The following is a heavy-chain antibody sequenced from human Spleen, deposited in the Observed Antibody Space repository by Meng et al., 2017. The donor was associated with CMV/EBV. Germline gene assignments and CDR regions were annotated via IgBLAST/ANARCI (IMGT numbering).Heavy chain of an antibody. CDR1: GYTFANYG. CDR3: ARGARSSSWYYFDY. Sequence: SVKVSCKASGYTFANYGISWVRQAPGQGLEWMGGVIPILGIANYAQKFQGRVTITADKSTSTAYMELSSLRSEDTAVYYCARGARSSSWYYFDYWGQGTLVTVSS. V-gene: IGHV1-69*10. J-gene: IGHJ4*02. D-gene: IGHD6-13*01. CDR2: VIPILGIA.